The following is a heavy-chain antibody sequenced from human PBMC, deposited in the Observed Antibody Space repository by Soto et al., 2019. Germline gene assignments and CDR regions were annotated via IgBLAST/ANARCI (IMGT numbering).Heavy chain of an antibody. D-gene: IGHD4-17*01. CDR1: GYTFTTHD. CDR3: ARDGYGDYFKYYYYYMDV. CDR2: INVGNGNT. J-gene: IGHJ6*03. V-gene: IGHV1-3*01. Sequence: ASVKVSCKASGYTFTTHDMHWVRQAPGQRLEWMGWINVGNGNTKYSQKFQGRVTITRDTSASTSYMELSSLTSEDTAVYYCARDGYGDYFKYYYYYMDVWGKGTTLTVSS.